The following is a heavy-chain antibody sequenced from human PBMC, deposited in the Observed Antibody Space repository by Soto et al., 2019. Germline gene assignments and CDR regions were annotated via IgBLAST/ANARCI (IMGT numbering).Heavy chain of an antibody. CDR2: INAGNGHT. J-gene: IGHJ5*02. CDR1: GYTFIIYA. CDR3: ARDGGGGTSLGYNWFDP. V-gene: IGHV1-3*01. D-gene: IGHD1-1*01. Sequence: QVQLVQSGAEVKKPGASVKVSCKASGYTFIIYAIHWVRQAPGQRLEWMGWINAGNGHTKYSQELQGRVTMTRDTSASTVYMELSSLRSEDTAVYYCARDGGGGTSLGYNWFDPWGQGTLVTVSS.